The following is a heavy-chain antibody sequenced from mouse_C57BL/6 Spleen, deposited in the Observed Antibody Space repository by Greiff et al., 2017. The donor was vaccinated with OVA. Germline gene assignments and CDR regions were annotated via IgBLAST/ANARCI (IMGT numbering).Heavy chain of an antibody. Sequence: QVQLQQSGAELVKPGASVKLSCKASGYTFTSYWMHWVKQRPGQGLEWIGMIHPNSGSTNYNEKFKSKATLTVDKSSSTAYMQLSSLTSEDSAVYYCARRDSYDGYYYAMASWGQGTPVTVST. CDR1: GYTFTSYW. V-gene: IGHV1-64*01. CDR3: ARRDSYDGYYYAMAS. J-gene: IGHJ4*01. CDR2: IHPNSGST. D-gene: IGHD3-3*01.